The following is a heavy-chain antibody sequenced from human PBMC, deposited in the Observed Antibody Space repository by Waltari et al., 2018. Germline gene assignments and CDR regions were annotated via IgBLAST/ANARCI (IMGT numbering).Heavy chain of an antibody. Sequence: QVQLVQSGAEVKKPGASVKVSCKASGYTFTSYAMHWVRQAPGQRLEWMGWINAGNGNTKYSQKFQGRVTITRDTSASTAYMELSSLRSEDTAVYYCASPNQNYDILTGYYKGAFDIWGQGTMVTVSS. J-gene: IGHJ3*02. V-gene: IGHV1-3*01. D-gene: IGHD3-9*01. CDR1: GYTFTSYA. CDR2: INAGNGNT. CDR3: ASPNQNYDILTGYYKGAFDI.